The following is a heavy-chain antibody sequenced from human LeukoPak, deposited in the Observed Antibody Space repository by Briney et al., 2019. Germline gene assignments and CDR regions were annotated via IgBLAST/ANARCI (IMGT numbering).Heavy chain of an antibody. J-gene: IGHJ5*02. Sequence: GSVKVSCKASGYTFSSYGMSWVRQAPGQGLEWVGWISGNNGNTNYAQKLQGRVTMTTDTSTSTAYMDLRSLRSDDTAVYYCARGAPYRSDWFDPWGQGTLVTVSS. V-gene: IGHV1-18*01. CDR2: ISGNNGNT. D-gene: IGHD6-19*01. CDR3: ARGAPYRSDWFDP. CDR1: GYTFSSYG.